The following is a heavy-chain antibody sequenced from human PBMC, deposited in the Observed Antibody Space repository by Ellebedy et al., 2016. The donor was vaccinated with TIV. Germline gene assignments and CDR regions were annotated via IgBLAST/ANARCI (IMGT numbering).Heavy chain of an antibody. CDR2: INPNSGGT. J-gene: IGHJ4*02. V-gene: IGHV1-2*04. Sequence: ASVKVSCKASGYTFTGYYMHWVRQAPGQGLEWMGWINPNSGGTNYAQKFQGWVTMTRDTSISTAYMELSRLRSDDTAVYYCARSPSPHIPDFDYWGQGTLVTVSS. D-gene: IGHD2-21*01. CDR1: GYTFTGYY. CDR3: ARSPSPHIPDFDY.